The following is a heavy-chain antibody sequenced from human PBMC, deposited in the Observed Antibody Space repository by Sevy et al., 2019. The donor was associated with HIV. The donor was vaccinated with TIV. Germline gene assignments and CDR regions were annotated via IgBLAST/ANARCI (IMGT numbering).Heavy chain of an antibody. CDR2: ISYDGSNK. Sequence: GGSLRLSCAASGFTFSSYAMHWVRQAPGKGLEWVAVISYDGSNKYYADSVKGRFTISRDNSKNTLYLQVKSLRTEETAVYYCARDQQDYAGNLRTGWFDPWGQGTLVTVSS. J-gene: IGHJ5*02. V-gene: IGHV3-30-3*01. CDR1: GFTFSSYA. D-gene: IGHD4-17*01. CDR3: ARDQQDYAGNLRTGWFDP.